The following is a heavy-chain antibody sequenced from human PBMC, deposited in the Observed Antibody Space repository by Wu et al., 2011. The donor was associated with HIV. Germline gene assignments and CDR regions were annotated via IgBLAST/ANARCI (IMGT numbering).Heavy chain of an antibody. V-gene: IGHV1-18*01. D-gene: IGHD3-22*01. CDR3: ARVYGYYYDSSGYYKYNWFDP. CDR1: GYTFTSYG. Sequence: VQLVQSGAEVKKPGASVKVSCKASGYTFTSYGISWVRQAPGQGLEWMGWISAYNGNTNYAQKLQGRVTMTTDTSTSTAYMELRSLRSDDTAVYYCARVYGYYYDSSGYYKYNWFDPWGQGTLVTVSS. CDR2: ISAYNGNT. J-gene: IGHJ5*02.